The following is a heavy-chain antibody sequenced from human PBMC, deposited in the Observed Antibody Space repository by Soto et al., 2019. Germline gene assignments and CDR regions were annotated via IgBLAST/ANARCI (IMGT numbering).Heavy chain of an antibody. D-gene: IGHD1-7*01. CDR3: ARVVFSLELRLFYYYMDV. CDR1: GFTFSSYS. J-gene: IGHJ6*03. Sequence: GGSLRLSCAASGFTFSSYSMNWVRQAPGKGLEWVSYISSSSSTIYYADSVKGRFTISRDNAKNSLYLQMNSLRAEDTAVYYCARVVFSLELRLFYYYMDVWGKGTTVTVSS. CDR2: ISSSSSTI. V-gene: IGHV3-48*01.